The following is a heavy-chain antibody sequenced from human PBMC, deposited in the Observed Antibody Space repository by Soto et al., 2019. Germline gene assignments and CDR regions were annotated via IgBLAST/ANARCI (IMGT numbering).Heavy chain of an antibody. Sequence: PGGSLRLSCAAAGFTFRNHWMHWVRQAPGKGLVWVSRINSDGTSTFYADSVKGRFTISRDNAKNTVYLQLNSLRGEDTAVYYCARGIQHRYGMDVWGQGTTVTVSS. J-gene: IGHJ6*02. CDR2: INSDGTST. V-gene: IGHV3-74*01. D-gene: IGHD5-18*01. CDR3: ARGIQHRYGMDV. CDR1: GFTFRNHW.